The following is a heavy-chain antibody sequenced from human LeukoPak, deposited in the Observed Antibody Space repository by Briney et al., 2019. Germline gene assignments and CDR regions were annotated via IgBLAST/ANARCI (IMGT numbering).Heavy chain of an antibody. V-gene: IGHV4-59*01. Sequence: SETLSLTCTVSGGSISSYYWSWIRQPPGEGLEWIGYIYYSGSTNYNPSLKSRVTISVDTSKNQFSLKLSSVTAADTAVYYCARADTTGTTYYYYGMDVWGQGTTVTVSS. D-gene: IGHD1-1*01. CDR1: GGSISSYY. CDR3: ARADTTGTTYYYYGMDV. J-gene: IGHJ6*02. CDR2: IYYSGST.